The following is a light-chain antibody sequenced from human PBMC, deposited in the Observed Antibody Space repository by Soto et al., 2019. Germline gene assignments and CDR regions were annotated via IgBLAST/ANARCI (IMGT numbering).Light chain of an antibody. V-gene: IGLV2-14*01. CDR2: EVT. J-gene: IGLJ1*01. CDR3: SSFTFNIGLV. CDR1: SSDVGGYDY. Sequence: QSVLTQPASVSGSPGQSITICCTGTSSDVGGYDYVSWYQQHPCKAPRLMFYEVTYRPSGVSNRFSGSKSDNTAALTISGPQAEDEADYYGSSFTFNIGLVFGTGTKVTVL.